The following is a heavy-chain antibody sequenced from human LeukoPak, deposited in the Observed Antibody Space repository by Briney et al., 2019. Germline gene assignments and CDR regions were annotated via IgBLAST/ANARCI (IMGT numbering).Heavy chain of an antibody. J-gene: IGHJ4*02. CDR3: ASLAAYSNDAEY. D-gene: IGHD4-11*01. CDR1: GFTFRDFA. Sequence: GSLRLSCEASGFTFRDFAMSWVRQAAGKGLEWVSYITNSGETTSYADSVKGRFTISRDNPKNTLYLQMNSLRVEDTAIYYCASLAAYSNDAEYWGQGTLVTVSS. CDR2: ITNSGETT. V-gene: IGHV3-23*01.